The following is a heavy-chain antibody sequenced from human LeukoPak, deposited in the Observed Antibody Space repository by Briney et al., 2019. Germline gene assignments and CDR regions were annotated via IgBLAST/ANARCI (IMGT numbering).Heavy chain of an antibody. CDR2: INPNSGGT. D-gene: IGHD3-10*01. Sequence: ASVKVSCKASGYTFTGYYMHWVRQAPGQGLEWMGWINPNSGGTNYAQKFQGRVTMTRDTSISTAYMELSRLRSDDTAVYYCARERTGRFGELRVDPWGQGTLVTVSS. CDR3: ARERTGRFGELRVDP. CDR1: GYTFTGYY. J-gene: IGHJ5*02. V-gene: IGHV1-2*02.